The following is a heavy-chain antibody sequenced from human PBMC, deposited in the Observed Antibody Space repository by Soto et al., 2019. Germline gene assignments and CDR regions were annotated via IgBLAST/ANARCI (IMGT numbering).Heavy chain of an antibody. Sequence: QVQLVESGGGVVQPGRSLRLSCAASGFTFSSYAMHWVRQAPGKGLEWVAVISYDGSHKYYADSVKGRFTISRDNSKNTLYLQMNSLRAAATAVYYCARAGCDGGSCYTLVGLSYGMCVWGQVATVTFSS. J-gene: IGHJ6*02. CDR2: ISYDGSHK. V-gene: IGHV3-30-3*01. D-gene: IGHD2-15*01. CDR3: ARAGCDGGSCYTLVGLSYGMCV. CDR1: GFTFSSYA.